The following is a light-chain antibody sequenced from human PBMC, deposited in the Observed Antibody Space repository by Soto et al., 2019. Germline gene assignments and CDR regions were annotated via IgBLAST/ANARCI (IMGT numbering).Light chain of an antibody. CDR2: DVS. V-gene: IGLV2-14*01. J-gene: IGLJ1*01. CDR3: SSYTSSSTLYV. CDR1: SSDVGGSNY. Sequence: QSALTQPASVSGSPGQSITISCTGTSSDVGGSNYVSWYQQHPGKAPKLMIYDVSNRPSGVTNRLSGSKSGNTASLTISGLQAEDDADYYCSSYTSSSTLYVFGTWTKLTVL.